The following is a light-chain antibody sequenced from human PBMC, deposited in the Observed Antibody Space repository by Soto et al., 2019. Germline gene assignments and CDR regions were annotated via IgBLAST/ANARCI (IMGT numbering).Light chain of an antibody. Sequence: QPVLTQPASVSGSPGQSITISCTGTSSDVGGYNYVSWYQQPPGKAPKLMIYDVSNRPSGVSIRFSGSKSGNTASLTISGLQAEDEDDYYCSSYTSSSTLVFGGGTKLTVL. CDR3: SSYTSSSTLV. V-gene: IGLV2-14*01. CDR2: DVS. J-gene: IGLJ3*02. CDR1: SSDVGGYNY.